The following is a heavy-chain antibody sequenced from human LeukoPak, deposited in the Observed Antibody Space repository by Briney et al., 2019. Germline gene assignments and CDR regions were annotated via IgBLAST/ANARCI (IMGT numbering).Heavy chain of an antibody. V-gene: IGHV3-30*04. CDR3: ARSEQQLVDWYFDL. CDR1: GSTFSSYA. Sequence: GGSLRLSCAASGSTFSSYAMHWVRQAPGKGLEWVAVIPYDGSNKYYADSVKGRFTISRDNSKNTLYLQMNSLRAEDTAVYYCARSEQQLVDWYFDLWGRGTLVTVSS. CDR2: IPYDGSNK. D-gene: IGHD6-13*01. J-gene: IGHJ2*01.